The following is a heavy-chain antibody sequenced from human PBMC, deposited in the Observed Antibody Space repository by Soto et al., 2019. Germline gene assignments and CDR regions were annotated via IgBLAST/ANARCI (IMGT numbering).Heavy chain of an antibody. V-gene: IGHV3-23*01. CDR3: AKGDYDFWGGYYDY. CDR1: GFTFSSYA. D-gene: IGHD3-3*01. CDR2: ISGSGGST. Sequence: GGSLRLSCAASGFTFSSYAMSWVRQAPGKGLEWVSAISGSGGSTYYADSVKGRFTISRDNSKNTLYLQMNSLRAEDTAVYYCAKGDYDFWGGYYDYWGQGTLVTVSS. J-gene: IGHJ4*02.